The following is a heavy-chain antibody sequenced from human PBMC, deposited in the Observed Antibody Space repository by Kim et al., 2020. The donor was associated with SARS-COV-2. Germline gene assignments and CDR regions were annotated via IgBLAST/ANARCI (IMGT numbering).Heavy chain of an antibody. CDR2: ISGSGGST. CDR3: AKQPPAANSHALLYYFDY. D-gene: IGHD2-2*01. V-gene: IGHV3-23*01. J-gene: IGHJ4*02. CDR1: GFTFSSYA. Sequence: GGSLRLSCAASGFTFSSYAMSWVRQAPGKGLEWVSAISGSGGSTYYADSVKGRFTISRDNSKNTLYLQMNSLRAEDTAVYYCAKQPPAANSHALLYYFDYWGQGTLVTVSS.